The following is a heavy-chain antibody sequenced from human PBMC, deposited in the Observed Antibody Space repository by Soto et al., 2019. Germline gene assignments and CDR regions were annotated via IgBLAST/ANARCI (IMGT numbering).Heavy chain of an antibody. CDR2: ISGSGGST. CDR3: AKDRRIVLMVYAIIFDY. Sequence: PGGSLRLSCAASGFTFSSYAMSWVRQAPGKGLEWVSAISGSGGSTYYADSVKGRFTISRDNSKNTLYLQMNSLRAEDTAVYYCAKDRRIVLMVYAIIFDYWGQGTLVTVSS. CDR1: GFTFSSYA. V-gene: IGHV3-23*01. J-gene: IGHJ4*02. D-gene: IGHD2-8*01.